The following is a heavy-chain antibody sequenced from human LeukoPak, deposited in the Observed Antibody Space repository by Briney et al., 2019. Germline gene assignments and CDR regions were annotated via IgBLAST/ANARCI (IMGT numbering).Heavy chain of an antibody. CDR3: ARHDCDSSRCSVNWFDP. D-gene: IGHD2/OR15-2a*01. V-gene: IGHV4-39*01. CDR2: IYDSGNT. CDR1: GGSISSYY. Sequence: SETLSLTCTVSGGSISSYYWSWIRQPPGKGLEWIGTIYDSGNTNYNPSLRSRLTISVDTSRNQFSLKLSSVTAADTAVYYCARHDCDSSRCSVNWFDPWGQGTLVTVSS. J-gene: IGHJ5*02.